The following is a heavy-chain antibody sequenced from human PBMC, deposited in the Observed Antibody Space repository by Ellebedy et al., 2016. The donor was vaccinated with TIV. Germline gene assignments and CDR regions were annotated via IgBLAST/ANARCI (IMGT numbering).Heavy chain of an antibody. CDR3: ARNRIYYYYYMDV. D-gene: IGHD1-14*01. V-gene: IGHV1-46*01. CDR2: INPSGGST. J-gene: IGHJ6*03. Sequence: ASVKVSXXASGYTFTSYYMHWVRQAPGQGLEWMGIINPSGGSTSYAQKFQGRVTMTRDTSTSTVYMELRSLRSDDTAVYYCARNRIYYYYYMDVWGKGTTVTVSS. CDR1: GYTFTSYY.